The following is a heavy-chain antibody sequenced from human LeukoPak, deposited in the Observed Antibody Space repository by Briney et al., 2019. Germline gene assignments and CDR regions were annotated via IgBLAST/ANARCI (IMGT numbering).Heavy chain of an antibody. CDR2: IYTSGST. D-gene: IGHD1-26*01. CDR1: DGSISSGYYY. J-gene: IGHJ4*02. Sequence: SETLSLTCSVSDGSISSGYYYWAWIRQPPGKGPEWIGSIYTSGSTNYNPSLKSRVTMSVDTSKNQFSLKLSSVTAADTAVYYCAREVDSGSYSVFDYWGQGTLVTVSS. V-gene: IGHV4-39*07. CDR3: AREVDSGSYSVFDY.